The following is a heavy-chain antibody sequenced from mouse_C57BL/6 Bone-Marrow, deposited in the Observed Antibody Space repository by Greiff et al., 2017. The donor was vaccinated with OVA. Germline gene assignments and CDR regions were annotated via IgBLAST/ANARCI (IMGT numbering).Heavy chain of an antibody. CDR2: SRNKANDYTT. CDR3: ARANWDGGYAMDY. J-gene: IGHJ4*01. D-gene: IGHD4-1*01. Sequence: EVQLVESGGGLVQSGRSLRLSCATSGFTFSDFYMEWVRQAPGKGLEWIAASRNKANDYTTEYSASVKGRFIVSRDTSQSILYLQMNALRAEDTAIYYCARANWDGGYAMDYWGQGTSVTVSS. V-gene: IGHV7-1*01. CDR1: GFTFSDFY.